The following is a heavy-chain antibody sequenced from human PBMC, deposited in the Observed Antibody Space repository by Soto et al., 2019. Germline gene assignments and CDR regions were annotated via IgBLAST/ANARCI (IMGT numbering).Heavy chain of an antibody. D-gene: IGHD1-26*01. CDR1: GFTFSSYA. CDR2: VSGAALNT. V-gene: IGHV3-23*01. J-gene: IGHJ6*02. Sequence: EVQLLDSGGGLVQPGGSLRLSCAASGFTFSSYAMHWVRQAPGKGLEWVSTVSGAALNTYYADSVKGRFTISRDSSKRTLYLQMNSLSAADTAVYYCASDLVGASDSYGLDVWGQGTPVTVSS. CDR3: ASDLVGASDSYGLDV.